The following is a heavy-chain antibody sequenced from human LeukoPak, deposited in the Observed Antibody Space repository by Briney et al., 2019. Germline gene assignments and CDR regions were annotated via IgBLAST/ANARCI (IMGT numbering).Heavy chain of an antibody. D-gene: IGHD3-10*01. CDR3: ARDITPYYYMDV. Sequence: GGSLRLSCAASGFTFSGYGMSWVRQAPGKGLKWVSAISGSGGSTYYADSVKGRFTISRDNAKNSLYLQMNSLRAEDTAVYYCARDITPYYYMDVWGKGTTVTVSS. CDR1: GFTFSGYG. V-gene: IGHV3-23*01. J-gene: IGHJ6*03. CDR2: ISGSGGST.